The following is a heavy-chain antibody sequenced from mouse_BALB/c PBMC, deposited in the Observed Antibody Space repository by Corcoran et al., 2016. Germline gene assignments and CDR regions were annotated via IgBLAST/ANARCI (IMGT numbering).Heavy chain of an antibody. V-gene: IGHV1S136*01. D-gene: IGHD4-1*02. CDR3: ARNNWAWFAY. CDR1: GYPFTSYD. CDR2: INPYTDGT. Sequence: EVQLQQSGRVLVKPGASEKMSCKASGYPFTSYDMHWVKQKPGQGLEWIGHINPYTDGTKYNEKFKGKATLTPDKSSRTNYMELSSLTSEDSAVYYGARNNWAWFAYWGQGTLVTVSA. J-gene: IGHJ3*01.